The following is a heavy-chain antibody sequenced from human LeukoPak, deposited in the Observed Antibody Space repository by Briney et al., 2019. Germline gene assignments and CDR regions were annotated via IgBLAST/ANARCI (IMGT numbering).Heavy chain of an antibody. D-gene: IGHD3-22*01. CDR3: AKDLSQYDSSGYRYFDY. Sequence: PGGSLRLSCAASGFTFSTYGVHWVRPARGKGLGGVAFIQYNGGNKYYADSVKGRFTISRDNYQNTLYLQMDSLRAEDTAVYYCAKDLSQYDSSGYRYFDYWGQGSPVTVSS. J-gene: IGHJ4*02. CDR2: IQYNGGNK. V-gene: IGHV3-30*02. CDR1: GFTFSTYG.